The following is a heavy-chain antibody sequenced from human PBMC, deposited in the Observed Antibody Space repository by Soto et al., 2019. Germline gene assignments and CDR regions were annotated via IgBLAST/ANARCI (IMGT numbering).Heavy chain of an antibody. CDR3: ARVMFVESGYAMDG. CDR1: GLTFSDCY. CDR2: ISSSGSSI. Sequence: QVQLVESGGGLVKPGGSLRLSCAASGLTFSDCYMNWIRQAPGKGLEWVSYISSSGSSINYAGSVKGRFTISRDNAKNSLYLQMNSLRAEDTAMYYCARVMFVESGYAMDGWAQGTTFTVSS. V-gene: IGHV3-11*01. D-gene: IGHD3-10*02. J-gene: IGHJ6*02.